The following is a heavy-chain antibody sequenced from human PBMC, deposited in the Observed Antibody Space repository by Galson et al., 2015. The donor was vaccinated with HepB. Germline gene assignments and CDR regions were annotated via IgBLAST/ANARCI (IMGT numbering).Heavy chain of an antibody. D-gene: IGHD3-22*01. CDR2: TYYRSKWSS. Sequence: CAISGDSVSSNRAAWNWIRQSPLRGLEWLGRTYYRSKWSSDYAASVKSRITINADTSKNQFSLQLNSVTPEDTAVYYCARGHYYDSTGAYYFDYWGQGTLVTVSS. CDR3: ARGHYYDSTGAYYFDY. V-gene: IGHV6-1*01. J-gene: IGHJ4*02. CDR1: GDSVSSNRAA.